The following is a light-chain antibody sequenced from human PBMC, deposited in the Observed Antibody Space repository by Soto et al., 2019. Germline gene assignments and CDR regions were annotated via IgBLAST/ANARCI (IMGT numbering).Light chain of an antibody. CDR1: SSNIGAGYD. J-gene: IGLJ2*01. CDR2: DNS. V-gene: IGLV1-40*01. Sequence: QSVLTPPSSVSGAPGQRFTISCSGSSSNIGAGYDVHWYQHLPGTAARLLIYDNSNRPSGVPDRFSGSKSGTSASLAITGLQAEDEADYYCQSYDSSLRRVFGGGTKLTVL. CDR3: QSYDSSLRRV.